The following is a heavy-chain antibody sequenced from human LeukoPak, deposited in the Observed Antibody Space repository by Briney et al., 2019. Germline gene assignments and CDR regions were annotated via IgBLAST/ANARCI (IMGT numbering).Heavy chain of an antibody. Sequence: SETLSLTCAVYGGSFSGYYWSWIRQPPGKGLEWIGEINHSGSTNYNPSLKSRVTISVDTSKNQFSLKLSSVTAADTAVYYCARGGEELYTDNYFDYWGQGTLVTVSS. CDR2: INHSGST. V-gene: IGHV4-34*01. CDR1: GGSFSGYY. CDR3: ARGGEELYTDNYFDY. D-gene: IGHD1-7*01. J-gene: IGHJ4*02.